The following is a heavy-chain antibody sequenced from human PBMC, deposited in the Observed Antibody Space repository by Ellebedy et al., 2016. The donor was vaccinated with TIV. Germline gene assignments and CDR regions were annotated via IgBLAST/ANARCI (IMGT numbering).Heavy chain of an antibody. CDR2: IKEDGDEK. CDR1: GFTFSRYW. D-gene: IGHD3-9*01. V-gene: IGHV3-7*01. Sequence: GESLKISCAASGFTFSRYWMSWVRPAPGKGLEWVASIKEDGDEKYYVESVEGRFTVSRDNVRDSLYLQMNSLRVEDTAMYFCARDYLALRYFDWQNNYYFDLWGRGALVTVSA. J-gene: IGHJ2*01. CDR3: ARDYLALRYFDWQNNYYFDL.